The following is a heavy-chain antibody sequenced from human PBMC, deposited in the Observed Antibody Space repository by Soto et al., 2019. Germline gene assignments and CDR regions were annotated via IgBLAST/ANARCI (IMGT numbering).Heavy chain of an antibody. CDR2: IIPILGIA. J-gene: IGHJ6*03. V-gene: IGHV1-69*02. CDR1: GGTFSSYT. CDR3: ARNGPDQIRADGWYGLYCYMDV. D-gene: IGHD6-19*01. Sequence: QVQLVQSGAEVKKPGSSVKVSCKASGGTFSSYTISWVRQSPGQGLEWMGRIIPILGIANYAQKFQVRVTITADKSTSTAYMELSSLKSEDTAVYYCARNGPDQIRADGWYGLYCYMDVWGKGTTVTVSS.